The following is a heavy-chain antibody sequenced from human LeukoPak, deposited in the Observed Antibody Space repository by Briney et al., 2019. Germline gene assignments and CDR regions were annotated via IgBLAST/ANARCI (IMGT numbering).Heavy chain of an antibody. V-gene: IGHV3-74*01. CDR2: INSEGSTI. Sequence: GGSLRLSCAGSGITFSTYWMHWVRQAPGKGLVWVARINSEGSTISYADSVKGRFTISRDNAKNTLFLQMNSLRAEDTAVYYCARISSDSISYYDHWGQGTLVTVSS. CDR1: GITFSTYW. J-gene: IGHJ4*02. CDR3: ARISSDSISYYDH. D-gene: IGHD3-22*01.